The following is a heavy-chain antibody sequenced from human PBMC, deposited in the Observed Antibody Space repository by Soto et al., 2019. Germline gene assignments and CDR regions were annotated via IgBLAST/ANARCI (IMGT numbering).Heavy chain of an antibody. V-gene: IGHV1-3*05. CDR3: ARGYGDPSSGGDC. Sequence: QVQLVQSGAEEKKPGASMTVSCKASGYTFTRHSIHWVRQAPGQRLEWMGWINAGNGKTKYSQKFQGRVTMTRDTSASIAYMELSSLRSEDTAVDYCARGYGDPSSGGDCWGQGTLVTVSS. D-gene: IGHD3-22*01. J-gene: IGHJ4*02. CDR2: INAGNGKT. CDR1: GYTFTRHS.